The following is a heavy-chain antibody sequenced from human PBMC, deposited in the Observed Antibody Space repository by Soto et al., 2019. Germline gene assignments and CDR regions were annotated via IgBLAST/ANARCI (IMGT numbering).Heavy chain of an antibody. Sequence: QITLKESGPTLVKPTQTLTLTYTFSGFSLSTSGVGVGWIRQPPGKALEWLALIYWDDDKRYSPSLKSRLTITKDTSKNQVVLTMTNMDPVDTATYYCAKGSGSYSGGGMDVWGQGTTVTVSS. CDR2: IYWDDDK. CDR3: AKGSGSYSGGGMDV. CDR1: GFSLSTSGVG. D-gene: IGHD3-10*01. V-gene: IGHV2-5*02. J-gene: IGHJ6*02.